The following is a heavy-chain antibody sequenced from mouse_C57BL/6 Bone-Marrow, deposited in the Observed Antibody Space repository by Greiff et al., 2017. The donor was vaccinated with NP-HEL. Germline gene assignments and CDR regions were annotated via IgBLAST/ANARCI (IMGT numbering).Heavy chain of an antibody. Sequence: QVQLQQPGAELVKPGASVKLSCKASGYTFTSYWMQWVKQRPGQGLEWIGEIDPSDSYTNYNQKFKGKATLTVDTSSSTAYMQLSSLTSEDSAVYYRARKDSSGPLFDYWGQGTTLTVSS. CDR2: IDPSDSYT. CDR1: GYTFTSYW. J-gene: IGHJ2*01. V-gene: IGHV1-50*01. CDR3: ARKDSSGPLFDY. D-gene: IGHD3-2*02.